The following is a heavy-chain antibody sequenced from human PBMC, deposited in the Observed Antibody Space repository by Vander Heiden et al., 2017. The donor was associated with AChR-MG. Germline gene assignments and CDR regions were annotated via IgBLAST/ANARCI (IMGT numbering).Heavy chain of an antibody. CDR1: AGSIRGTSYY. D-gene: IGHD3-16*01. J-gene: IGHJ4*02. CDR3: TGHASDVSAHRDYSDY. CDR2: TYYSGSA. Sequence: QLQLQESRPRLVQPSEPLSVTCNVSAGSIRGTSYYWGWIRQPPGQRVELGGSTYYSGSASYNPSPKRRVTMSVDLPKNQYSMKLSSVTATDTAVYYCTGHASDVSAHRDYSDYWGQGTLVTVSS. V-gene: IGHV4-39*01.